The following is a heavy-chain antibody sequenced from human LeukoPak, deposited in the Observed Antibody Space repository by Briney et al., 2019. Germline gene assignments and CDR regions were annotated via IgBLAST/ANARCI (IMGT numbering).Heavy chain of an antibody. CDR3: ARGATISETGYFDF. CDR2: IDHRCDI. D-gene: IGHD5-24*01. Sequence: PSETLSLTCAVYGGSFSSWYWSWIRQSPGKGLELIAEIDHRCDITYNPSVKSRVIISVDTSKNQFSLKVRSLSAAATAVYYCARGATISETGYFDFWGQGTLVTVSS. CDR1: GGSFSSWY. J-gene: IGHJ4*03. V-gene: IGHV4-34*01.